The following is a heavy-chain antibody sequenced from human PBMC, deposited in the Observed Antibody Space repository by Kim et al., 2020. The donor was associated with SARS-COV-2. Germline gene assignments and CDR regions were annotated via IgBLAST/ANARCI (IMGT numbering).Heavy chain of an antibody. J-gene: IGHJ5*02. CDR1: GYKFPDYA. CDR2: INTNTGNP. Sequence: ASVKVSCKASGYKFPDYALNWVRQAPGQGLEWMGWINTNTGNPTYAQGFTGRYVFSLDTSVNTAYLQISSLKTEDTAVYYCASGRIAEAGSSQCIDPWGQ. CDR3: ASGRIAEAGSSQCIDP. D-gene: IGHD6-13*01. V-gene: IGHV7-4-1*02.